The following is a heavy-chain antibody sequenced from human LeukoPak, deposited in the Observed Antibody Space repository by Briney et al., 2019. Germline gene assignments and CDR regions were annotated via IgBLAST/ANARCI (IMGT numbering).Heavy chain of an antibody. CDR2: INGDGSSI. D-gene: IGHD3-16*01. V-gene: IGHV3-74*01. CDR1: GFTFSSYW. J-gene: IGHJ4*02. CDR3: ATPEGGY. Sequence: PGGSLRLSCAASGFTFSSYWMHWVRQAPEKGLVWVSRINGDGSSITYAVSVKGRFTISRDNAKNTLYLQLSSLRAEDTAVYYCATPEGGYWGQGTLVTVSS.